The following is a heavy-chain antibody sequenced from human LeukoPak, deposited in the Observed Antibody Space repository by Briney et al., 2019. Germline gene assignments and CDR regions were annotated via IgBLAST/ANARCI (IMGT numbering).Heavy chain of an antibody. CDR2: SGGGGST. V-gene: IGHV3-23*01. J-gene: IGHJ4*02. Sequence: GGSLRLSCAASGFTFSSYAMSWVRQAPGKGLEWVSASGGGGSTYYADSVKGRFTISRDNSNNTLYLQMSSLRAEDTAVYYCAKRSYYYDSSGPSDYWGQGTLVTVSS. CDR1: GFTFSSYA. D-gene: IGHD3-22*01. CDR3: AKRSYYYDSSGPSDY.